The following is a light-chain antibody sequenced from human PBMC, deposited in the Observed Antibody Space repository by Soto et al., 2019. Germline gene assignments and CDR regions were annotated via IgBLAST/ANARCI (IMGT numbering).Light chain of an antibody. CDR2: DAS. CDR1: QSVNKYH. J-gene: IGKJ2*01. CDR3: KQFGDSPYI. V-gene: IGKV3-20*01. Sequence: EVVLTQSPDSLSLSPGERATLFCRASQSVNKYHLTWYQQKPGQAPRLLIYDASTRATGIPDRFSVSGSGTVFTLTISRLEPEDFEMYSCKQFGDSPYIFARGTKLEIK.